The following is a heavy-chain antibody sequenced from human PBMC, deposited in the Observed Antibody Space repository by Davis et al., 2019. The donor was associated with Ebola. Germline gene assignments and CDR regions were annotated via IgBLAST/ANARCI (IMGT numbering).Heavy chain of an antibody. J-gene: IGHJ6*02. Sequence: LRLSCTVSGGSISSSSYYWGWIRQPPGKGLEWIGSIYYSGSTYHNPSLKSRVSISVDTSKNQFSLKLSSVTAADTAVYYCARGHSYGSMVYGVDVWGQGTTVSVSS. V-gene: IGHV4-39*01. CDR1: GGSISSSSYY. CDR3: ARGHSYGSMVYGVDV. CDR2: IYYSGST. D-gene: IGHD5-18*01.